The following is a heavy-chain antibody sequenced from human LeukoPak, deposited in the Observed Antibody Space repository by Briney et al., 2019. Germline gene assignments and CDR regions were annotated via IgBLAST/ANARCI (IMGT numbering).Heavy chain of an antibody. V-gene: IGHV1-18*01. Sequence: GASVKVSCKASGYTFTSYGISWVRQAPGQGLEGMGWISAYNGNTNYAQNLQGRVTMTTDTSTSTAYMELRSLRSDDTDVYYCARLPLTQQPQSDNWFDPWGQGTLVTVSS. CDR3: ARLPLTQQPQSDNWFDP. CDR1: GYTFTSYG. CDR2: ISAYNGNT. J-gene: IGHJ5*02. D-gene: IGHD6-13*01.